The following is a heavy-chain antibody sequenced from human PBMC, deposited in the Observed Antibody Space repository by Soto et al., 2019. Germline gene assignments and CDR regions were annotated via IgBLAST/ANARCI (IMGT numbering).Heavy chain of an antibody. D-gene: IGHD3-3*01. CDR2: IYYSGST. CDR1: GGSISSHY. CDR3: AKNGGAIFGASYYYYMDV. Sequence: TSETLSLTCTVSGGSISSHYWTWIRQPPGEGLEWIGYIYYSGSTNYNPSLKSRVTMSVDTSKNQFSLRLSSVTAADTAVYYCAKNGGAIFGASYYYYMDVWGKGTPVTVSS. V-gene: IGHV4-59*11. J-gene: IGHJ6*03.